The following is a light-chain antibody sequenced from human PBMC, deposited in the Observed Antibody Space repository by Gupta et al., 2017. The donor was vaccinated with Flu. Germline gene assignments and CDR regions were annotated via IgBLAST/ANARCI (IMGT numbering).Light chain of an antibody. CDR1: SSDVGGYNY. Sequence: QPALTQPASVSGSPGQSITISCTGTSSDVGGYNYVSWYQQHPGKAPKLIVYEVSNRPSGFSNRFSGSTSGNTASLTISGLQAEDEADYYCSSYTTTSTYVFGTGTKVTVL. CDR2: EVS. J-gene: IGLJ1*01. CDR3: SSYTTTSTYV. V-gene: IGLV2-14*01.